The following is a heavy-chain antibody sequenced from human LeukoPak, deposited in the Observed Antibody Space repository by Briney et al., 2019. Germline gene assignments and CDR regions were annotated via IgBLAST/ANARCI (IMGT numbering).Heavy chain of an antibody. D-gene: IGHD3-22*01. Sequence: SQTLSLTCAVSGGSISSGGYSWSWIRQPPGKGLEWIGYIYHSGGTYYNPSLKSRVTISVDRSKNQFSLKLSSVTAADTAVYYCARAPSGYYYFDYWGQGTLVTVSS. CDR1: GGSISSGGYS. CDR2: IYHSGGT. CDR3: ARAPSGYYYFDY. V-gene: IGHV4-30-2*01. J-gene: IGHJ4*02.